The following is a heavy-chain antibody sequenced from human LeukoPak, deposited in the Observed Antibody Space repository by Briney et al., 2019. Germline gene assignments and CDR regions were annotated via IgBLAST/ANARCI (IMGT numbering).Heavy chain of an antibody. CDR3: ATAPRIYCSSTSCYAFDI. D-gene: IGHD2-2*01. V-gene: IGHV1-24*01. Sequence: ASVKVSCKVSGYTLTELSMHWVRQAPGKGLEWMGGFDPEDGETIYAQKFQGRVTMTEDTSTDTAYMELSSLRSEDTAVYYCATAPRIYCSSTSCYAFDIWGPGTMVTVSS. J-gene: IGHJ3*02. CDR1: GYTLTELS. CDR2: FDPEDGET.